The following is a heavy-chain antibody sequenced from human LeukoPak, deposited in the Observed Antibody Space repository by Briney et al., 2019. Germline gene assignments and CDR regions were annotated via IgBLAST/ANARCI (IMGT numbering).Heavy chain of an antibody. CDR1: GCTISTYC. J-gene: IGHJ4*02. V-gene: IGHV3-7*04. Sequence: GGSLTLSCAVSGCTISTYCISWVRQAPGKGLEWVANIKEDGSEINYADSVRGRFTISRDNAKNSLYLQMNSLRAEDTAVYYCARGYSCGYWGQGTLVIVSS. CDR3: ARGYSCGY. D-gene: IGHD2-15*01. CDR2: IKEDGSEI.